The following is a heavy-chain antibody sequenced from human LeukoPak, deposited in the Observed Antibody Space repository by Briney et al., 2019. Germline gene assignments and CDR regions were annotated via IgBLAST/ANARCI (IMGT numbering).Heavy chain of an antibody. CDR3: AKDGATVTRSAFDI. CDR1: GFTFSSYA. V-gene: IGHV3-30*04. Sequence: PGRSLRLSCAASGFTFSSYAMHWVRQAPGKGLEWVAVVSYDGSNKYYADSVKGRFTISRDNSKNTLYLQMNSLRAEDTAVYYCAKDGATVTRSAFDIWGQGTMVTVSS. D-gene: IGHD4-17*01. CDR2: VSYDGSNK. J-gene: IGHJ3*02.